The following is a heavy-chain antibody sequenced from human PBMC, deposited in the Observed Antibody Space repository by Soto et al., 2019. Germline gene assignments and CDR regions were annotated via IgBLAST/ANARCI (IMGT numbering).Heavy chain of an antibody. CDR2: ISYDGRNK. Sequence: GGSLRLSCAASGFTFSNYAMHWVRQAPGKGPEWVAAISYDGRNKYYAEYVKGRFTISRDNSKNTLYLQMNSLRAEDTAVYYCAKDRYDILTGYFSYGMDVWGQGTTVTVSS. CDR1: GFTFSNYA. J-gene: IGHJ6*02. CDR3: AKDRYDILTGYFSYGMDV. V-gene: IGHV3-30*18. D-gene: IGHD3-9*01.